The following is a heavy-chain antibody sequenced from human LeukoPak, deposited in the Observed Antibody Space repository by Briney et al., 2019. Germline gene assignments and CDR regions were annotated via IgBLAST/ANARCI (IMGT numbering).Heavy chain of an antibody. Sequence: PGRSLRLSCAASGFTFNDYAMHWVRQAPGKGLEWVSGIDWNSGKTAYADSVKGRFTISRDNAKNSLYLQMNSLRAEDTAVYYCAREPYSSGWPYYYYYYGMDVWGQGTTVTVSS. V-gene: IGHV3-9*01. D-gene: IGHD6-19*01. J-gene: IGHJ6*02. CDR3: AREPYSSGWPYYYYYYGMDV. CDR2: IDWNSGKT. CDR1: GFTFNDYA.